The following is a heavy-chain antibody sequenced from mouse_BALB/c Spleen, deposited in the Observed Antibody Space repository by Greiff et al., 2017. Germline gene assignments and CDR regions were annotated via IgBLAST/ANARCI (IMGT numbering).Heavy chain of an antibody. D-gene: IGHD6-1*01. CDR2: IWGDGST. Sequence: VQLQESGPGLVAPSQSLSITCTVSGFSLTGYGVNRVRQPPGKGLEWLGMIWGDGSTDYNSALKSRLSISKDNSKSQVFLKMNSLQTDDTARYYCAITSLLYYAMDYWGQGTSVTVSS. V-gene: IGHV2-6-7*01. CDR3: AITSLLYYAMDY. J-gene: IGHJ4*01. CDR1: GFSLTGYG.